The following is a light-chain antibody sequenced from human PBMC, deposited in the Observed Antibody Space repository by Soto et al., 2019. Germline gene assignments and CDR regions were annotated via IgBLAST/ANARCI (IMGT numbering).Light chain of an antibody. CDR1: QSLAYSDGNTY. V-gene: IGKV2-30*01. CDR3: MQGTHWPPYT. Sequence: DVVMTQSPLSLPVTLGQPASISCRSSQSLAYSDGNTYLNWFQQRPGQSPRRLIYKVSNRDSGVPDRFSGSGSGTDFTLKISRVEAEDVRIYYFMQGTHWPPYTFGQGTKLEIK. CDR2: KVS. J-gene: IGKJ2*01.